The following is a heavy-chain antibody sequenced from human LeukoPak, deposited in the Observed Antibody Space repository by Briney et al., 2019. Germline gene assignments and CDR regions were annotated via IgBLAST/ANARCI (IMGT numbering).Heavy chain of an antibody. J-gene: IGHJ4*01. CDR3: AKGIYSSGWSYFDY. CDR2: LSGSGITT. V-gene: IGHV3-23*01. Sequence: GGSLRLSCAASGFTFSNSAMSWVRQAPGKGLEWVSTLSGSGITTYYADSVTGRFTISRDNSKNTLYLQMNSLRAEDTAVYYCAKGIYSSGWSYFDYWGHGTLVTVSS. CDR1: GFTFSNSA. D-gene: IGHD6-19*01.